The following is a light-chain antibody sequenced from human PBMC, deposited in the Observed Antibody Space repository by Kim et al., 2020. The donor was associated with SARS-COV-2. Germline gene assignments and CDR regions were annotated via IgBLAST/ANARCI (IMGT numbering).Light chain of an antibody. J-gene: IGLJ1*01. CDR1: SSDVGGYNY. V-gene: IGLV2-14*01. CDR2: EVS. Sequence: QSALTQPASVSGSPGQSITISCTGTSSDVGGYNYVSWYQHHPGKAPKLMIYEVSNRPSGVSNRFSGSKSGNTASLTISGLQAEDEADYYCNSYTSSSTNVFGTGTKVT. CDR3: NSYTSSSTNV.